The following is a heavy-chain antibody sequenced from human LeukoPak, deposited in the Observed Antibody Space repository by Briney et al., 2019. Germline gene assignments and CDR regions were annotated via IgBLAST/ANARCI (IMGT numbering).Heavy chain of an antibody. V-gene: IGHV3-23*01. Sequence: PGGSLRLSCAPSGFTFSSYAMSWVRQAPGKGLEWVSGISGSGGSTYYADSVKGRFTISRDNSKNTLYLQMNSLRVEDTAVYYCVKGFGSSSWFDYWGQGTLVTVSS. J-gene: IGHJ4*02. D-gene: IGHD6-13*01. CDR2: ISGSGGST. CDR1: GFTFSSYA. CDR3: VKGFGSSSWFDY.